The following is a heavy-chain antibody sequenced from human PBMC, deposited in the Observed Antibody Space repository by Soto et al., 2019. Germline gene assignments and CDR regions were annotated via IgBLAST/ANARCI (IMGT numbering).Heavy chain of an antibody. CDR1: GYTFTSYD. Sequence: ASVKVSCKASGYTFTSYDINWVRQATGQGLEWMGWMNPNSGNTGYAQKFQGRVTMTRNTSISTAYMELSSLRSEDTAVYYCARGRYESFYDYIWGSYRLGAFDIWGQGTMVTVS. D-gene: IGHD3-16*02. CDR2: MNPNSGNT. CDR3: ARGRYESFYDYIWGSYRLGAFDI. J-gene: IGHJ3*02. V-gene: IGHV1-8*01.